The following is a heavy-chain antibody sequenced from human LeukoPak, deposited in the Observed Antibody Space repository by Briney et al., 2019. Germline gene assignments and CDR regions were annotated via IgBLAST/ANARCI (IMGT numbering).Heavy chain of an antibody. CDR1: GASFSNYY. Sequence: SETLSLTCTVSGASFSNYYLSGIRQPPGKGLECIGNIYYGGSPNYNPSLKSRVTISVDTSKNQFSLKLSSVTAAETAVYYGARQRGAGPIFDHWGAGTLVTVSS. D-gene: IGHD3-16*01. CDR2: IYYGGSP. CDR3: ARQRGAGPIFDH. J-gene: IGHJ4*02. V-gene: IGHV4-59*08.